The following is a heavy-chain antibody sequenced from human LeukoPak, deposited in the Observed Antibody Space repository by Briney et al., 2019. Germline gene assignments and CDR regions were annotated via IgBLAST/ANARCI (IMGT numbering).Heavy chain of an antibody. V-gene: IGHV3-23*01. Sequence: GGSLRLSCTASGLTFNNYYMSWVRQAPGKGLEWVSYIGGGSGRTSYADSVKGRFTISRDNSKNTLYLQMNSLRADDTAVYYCAKDDCRGGSCFLLVSDREYIDNWGEGNLVSVSS. J-gene: IGHJ4*02. CDR3: AKDDCRGGSCFLLVSDREYIDN. CDR2: IGGGSGRT. CDR1: GLTFNNYY. D-gene: IGHD2-15*01.